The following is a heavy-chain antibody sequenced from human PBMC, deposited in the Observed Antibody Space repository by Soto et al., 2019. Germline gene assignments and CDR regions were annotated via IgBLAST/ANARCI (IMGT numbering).Heavy chain of an antibody. J-gene: IGHJ3*02. CDR3: ARGLDAWPPNAFDI. Sequence: ASVKVSCKASGGTFSSYAISWVRQAPGQGLEWMGGIIPIFGTANYAQKFQGRVTITADESTSTAYMELSSLRSEDTAVYYCARGLDAWPPNAFDIWGQGTMVTVSS. CDR1: GGTFSSYA. CDR2: IIPIFGTA. D-gene: IGHD3-9*01. V-gene: IGHV1-69*13.